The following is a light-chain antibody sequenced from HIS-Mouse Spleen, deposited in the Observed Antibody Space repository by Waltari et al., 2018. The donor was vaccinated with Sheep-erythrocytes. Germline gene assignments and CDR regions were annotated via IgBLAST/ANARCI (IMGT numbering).Light chain of an antibody. Sequence: QSALTQPRSVSGSPGQSPTIPCTGTSSDVGGYNYVPWYQQHPGKAPKLMIYDVSKRPSGVPDRFSGSKSGNTASLTISGLQAEDEADYYCCSYAGSYNHVFATGTKVTVL. CDR1: SSDVGGYNY. V-gene: IGLV2-11*02. CDR2: DVS. J-gene: IGLJ1*01. CDR3: CSYAGSYNHV.